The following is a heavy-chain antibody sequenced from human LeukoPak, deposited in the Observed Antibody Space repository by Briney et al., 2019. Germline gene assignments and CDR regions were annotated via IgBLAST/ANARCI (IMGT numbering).Heavy chain of an antibody. CDR3: ARVGIALTRPFDY. D-gene: IGHD1-1*01. Sequence: PGGSLRLSCLSPGFTFSDYYRSWVRQAPGKGLEWISYMSSRGYPTYYAESVKGRFTISRDNAKNTLYLQMPNLRTDDTAVYFCARVGIALTRPFDYWGRGTLVAVSS. J-gene: IGHJ4*02. CDR1: GFTFSDYY. V-gene: IGHV3-11*01. CDR2: MSSRGYPT.